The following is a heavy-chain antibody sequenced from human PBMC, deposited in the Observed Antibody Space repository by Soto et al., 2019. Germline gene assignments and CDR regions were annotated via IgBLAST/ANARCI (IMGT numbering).Heavy chain of an antibody. CDR2: INAGNGNT. D-gene: IGHD3-16*02. Sequence: QVQLVQSGAEVKKPGASVKVSCKASGYTFTSYAMHWVRQAPGQRLEWMGWINAGNGNTKYSQKLQGRVTITRDTSASTAYMELSSRRSEDTAVYYCAGSSDFGGVIVISLDFDYWGQGTLVTVSS. V-gene: IGHV1-3*01. CDR1: GYTFTSYA. CDR3: AGSSDFGGVIVISLDFDY. J-gene: IGHJ4*02.